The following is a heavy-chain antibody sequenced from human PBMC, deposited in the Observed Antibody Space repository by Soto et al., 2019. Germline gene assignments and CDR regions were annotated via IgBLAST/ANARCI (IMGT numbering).Heavy chain of an antibody. CDR2: IYSNGST. D-gene: IGHD6-6*01. V-gene: IGHV4-61*01. Sequence: SETLSLTCSVSGDSVSSYNYYWSWIRQSPGKGLEWIGYIYSNGSTNYNTYLKSRITISVDTSKNQLSLKLSSVTVGDTALYYGASARKKLQIKPKFDYGGKGALAPVPS. J-gene: IGHJ4*02. CDR3: ASARKKLQIKPKFDY. CDR1: GDSVSSYNYY.